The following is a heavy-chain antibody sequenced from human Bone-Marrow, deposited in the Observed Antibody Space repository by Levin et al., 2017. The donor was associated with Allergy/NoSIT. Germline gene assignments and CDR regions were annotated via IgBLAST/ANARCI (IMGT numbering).Heavy chain of an antibody. CDR2: IIPIFGTA. CDR3: ARLSCSSTSCYKTYYFDY. V-gene: IGHV1-69*06. CDR1: GGTFSSYA. Sequence: SVKVSCKASGGTFSSYAISWVRQAPGQGLEWMGGIIPIFGTANYAQKFQGIVTITADKSTSTAYMELSSLRSEDTAVYYCARLSCSSTSCYKTYYFDYWGQGTLVTVSS. D-gene: IGHD2-2*02. J-gene: IGHJ4*02.